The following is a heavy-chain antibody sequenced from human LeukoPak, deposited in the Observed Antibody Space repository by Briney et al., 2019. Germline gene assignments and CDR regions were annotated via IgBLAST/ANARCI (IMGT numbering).Heavy chain of an antibody. J-gene: IGHJ4*02. V-gene: IGHV1-18*04. CDR3: ARDKRITMTPVDY. Sequence: ASVTVSCKASGYTFTGYYIHWLGQAPAQGLDWMGWINPNSGNTNYAQKLQGRVTMTTDTSTSTAYMELRGLRSDDTAVYYCARDKRITMTPVDYWGQGTLVTVSS. D-gene: IGHD3-22*01. CDR2: INPNSGNT. CDR1: GYTFTGYY.